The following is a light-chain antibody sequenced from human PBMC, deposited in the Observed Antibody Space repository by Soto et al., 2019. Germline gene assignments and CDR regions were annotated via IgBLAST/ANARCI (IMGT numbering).Light chain of an antibody. J-gene: IGKJ1*01. V-gene: IGKV1-39*01. Sequence: DIQMTQSPSSLSASVGDSVTITCRASQSIASYVNWYQQKPGKAPKLLILGAVILQSGDPSRFSGSGSGTDFTLTISSLQPEDFATYYCQRDYNNIRTFGQGTKVEIK. CDR1: QSIASY. CDR3: QRDYNNIRT. CDR2: GAV.